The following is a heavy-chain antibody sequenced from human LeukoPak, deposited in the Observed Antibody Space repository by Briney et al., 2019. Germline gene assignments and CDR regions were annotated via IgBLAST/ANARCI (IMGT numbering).Heavy chain of an antibody. Sequence: ASVKVSCKASGYTFTSYDINWVRQATGQGLEWMGWMNPNSGNTGYAQKFQGRVTITADESTSTAYMELSSLRSEDTAVYYCARMGIAAAGPFDYWGQGTLVTVSS. V-gene: IGHV1-8*01. J-gene: IGHJ4*02. D-gene: IGHD6-13*01. CDR2: MNPNSGNT. CDR1: GYTFTSYD. CDR3: ARMGIAAAGPFDY.